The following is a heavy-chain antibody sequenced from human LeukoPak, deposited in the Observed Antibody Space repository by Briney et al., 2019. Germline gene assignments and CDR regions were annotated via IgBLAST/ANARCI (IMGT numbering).Heavy chain of an antibody. Sequence: ASVKVSCKASGYTFISYGISWVRQAPGQGLEWMGWISGYTGNTNYAQKFQGRVTMTTETSTSTAYMELTSLRSDDTAVYYCARSPDYGDYVLYFFDSWGQGTLVTISS. V-gene: IGHV1-18*01. CDR1: GYTFISYG. CDR3: ARSPDYGDYVLYFFDS. J-gene: IGHJ4*02. D-gene: IGHD4-17*01. CDR2: ISGYTGNT.